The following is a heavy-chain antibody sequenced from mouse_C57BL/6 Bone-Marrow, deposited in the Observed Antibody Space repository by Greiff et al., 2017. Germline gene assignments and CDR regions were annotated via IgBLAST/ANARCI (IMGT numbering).Heavy chain of an antibody. D-gene: IGHD2-10*02. J-gene: IGHJ4*01. V-gene: IGHV2-5*01. CDR3: AKTPYGNHGAMDY. CDR2: IWRGGST. Sequence: QVQLQQSGPGLVQPSQSLSITCTVSGFSLTSYGVHWVRQSPGKGLEWLGVIWRGGSTDYNAAFMSRLSITKDNSKSQVFFKMNSLQADDTAIYYCAKTPYGNHGAMDYWGQGTSVTVSS. CDR1: GFSLTSYG.